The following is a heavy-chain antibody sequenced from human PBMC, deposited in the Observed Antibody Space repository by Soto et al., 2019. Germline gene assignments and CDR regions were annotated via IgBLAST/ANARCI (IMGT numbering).Heavy chain of an antibody. V-gene: IGHV4-59*01. CDR1: GGSISSYY. Sequence: SETLSLTCTVSGGSISSYYWSWIRQPPGKGLEWIGYIYYSGSTNYNPSLKSRVTISVDTSKNQFSLKLSSVTAADTAVYYCARDAYSYGLNWFDPWGQGTLVTVSS. CDR2: IYYSGST. CDR3: ARDAYSYGLNWFDP. D-gene: IGHD5-18*01. J-gene: IGHJ5*02.